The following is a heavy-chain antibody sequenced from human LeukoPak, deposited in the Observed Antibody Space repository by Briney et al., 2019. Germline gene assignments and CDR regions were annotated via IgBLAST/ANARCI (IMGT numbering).Heavy chain of an antibody. CDR1: GFTFSDYN. V-gene: IGHV3-11*01. D-gene: IGHD3-9*01. J-gene: IGHJ6*02. Sequence: PGGSLRLSCAATGFTFSDYNMNWVRQAPGKGLEWVSYITNGGSTIHHADSVKGRFTISRDNAKKTLYLQMNSLRAEDTAVYYCARSIGLTGGGVDVWGQGTTVTVSS. CDR2: ITNGGSTI. CDR3: ARSIGLTGGGVDV.